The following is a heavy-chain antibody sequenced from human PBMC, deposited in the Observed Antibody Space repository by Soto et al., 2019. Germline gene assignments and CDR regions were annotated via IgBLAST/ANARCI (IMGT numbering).Heavy chain of an antibody. V-gene: IGHV3-48*01. J-gene: IGHJ4*02. CDR3: ARDRSSTMVRGTDY. CDR1: GFTFSSYG. Sequence: GGSLRLSCAASGFTFSSYGMHWVRQAPGKGLEWVSYISSSSSTIYYADSVKGRFTISRDNAKNSLYLQMNSLRAEDTAVYYCARDRSSTMVRGTDYWGQGTLVTVSS. D-gene: IGHD3-10*01. CDR2: ISSSSSTI.